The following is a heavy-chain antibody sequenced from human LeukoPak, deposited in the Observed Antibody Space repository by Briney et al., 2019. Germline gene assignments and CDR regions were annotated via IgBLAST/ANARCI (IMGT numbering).Heavy chain of an antibody. V-gene: IGHV3-30*04. D-gene: IGHD5-12*01. Sequence: GGSLRLSCAASGFTFSSFAMRWVRQAPGKGLEWVAVISYDGGNKFYADSVKGRFTISRDNSKNTLDLQMSSLRAEDTAIYYCARDQLAYSGYDTLFAYWGQGTLVTVSS. CDR2: ISYDGGNK. CDR3: ARDQLAYSGYDTLFAY. CDR1: GFTFSSFA. J-gene: IGHJ4*02.